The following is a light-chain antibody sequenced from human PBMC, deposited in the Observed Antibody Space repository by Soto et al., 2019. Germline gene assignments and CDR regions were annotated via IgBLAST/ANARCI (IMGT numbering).Light chain of an antibody. Sequence: IVLTQSPATLSLSPGERAALSCLASQSVSSIYLAWYQQKPGQAPRLLIYEASNRATGIPARFSGSGSGADFTHTISSLEPEDFALYYCQQHINWPLTFGGGTKVDI. CDR3: QQHINWPLT. V-gene: IGKV3-11*01. J-gene: IGKJ4*01. CDR1: QSVSSIY. CDR2: EAS.